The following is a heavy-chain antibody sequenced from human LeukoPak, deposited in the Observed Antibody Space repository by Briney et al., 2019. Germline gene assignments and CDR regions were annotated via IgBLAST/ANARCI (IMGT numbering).Heavy chain of an antibody. D-gene: IGHD6-13*01. V-gene: IGHV3-21*01. CDR2: ISSSSSYI. J-gene: IGHJ5*02. CDR3: AREPGIAAAGTT. Sequence: GGSLRLSCAASGFTFSSYSMNWVRQAPGKGLEWVSSISSSSSYIYYADSVKGRFTISRDNAKNSLYLQMNSLRAEDTAVYYCAREPGIAAAGTTWGQGTLVTVSS. CDR1: GFTFSSYS.